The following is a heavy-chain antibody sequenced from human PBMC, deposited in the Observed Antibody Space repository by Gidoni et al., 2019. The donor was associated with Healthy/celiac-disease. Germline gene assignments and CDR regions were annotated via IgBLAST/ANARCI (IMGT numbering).Heavy chain of an antibody. V-gene: IGHV1-69*01. J-gene: IGHJ6*02. CDR3: ARDGLIVVVAASEYYYYYYGMDV. CDR2: IIPIVGTA. Sequence: QVQLVQSGAEVKTPGSSVKVSCKVSGGTFSSYAISWVRQAPGQGLEWMGGIIPIVGTANCAQKFQGRVTITADESTSTAYMELSSLRSEDTAVYYCARDGLIVVVAASEYYYYYYGMDVWGQGTTVTVSS. CDR1: GGTFSSYA. D-gene: IGHD2-15*01.